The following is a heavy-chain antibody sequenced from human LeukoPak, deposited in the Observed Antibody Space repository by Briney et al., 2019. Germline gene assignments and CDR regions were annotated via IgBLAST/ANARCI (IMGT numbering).Heavy chain of an antibody. V-gene: IGHV5-51*01. Sequence: HGESLKISCKGSGYSFTNYWIGWVRQMPGKGLEWMGIINPGDSDARYSPSFQGLVTISADKSISAAYLHWSSLEASDTAMYYCARPRMGALNAFDIWGQGTMVTVSS. CDR1: GYSFTNYW. D-gene: IGHD1-26*01. J-gene: IGHJ3*02. CDR3: ARPRMGALNAFDI. CDR2: INPGDSDA.